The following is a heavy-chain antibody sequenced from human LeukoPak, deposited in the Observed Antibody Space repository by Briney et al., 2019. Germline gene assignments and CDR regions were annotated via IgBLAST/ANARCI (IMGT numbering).Heavy chain of an antibody. V-gene: IGHV1-69*13. D-gene: IGHD2-2*01. CDR3: ARAGLFRPAAIGEGLH. CDR1: GGTFSSYA. CDR2: IIPIFGTA. J-gene: IGHJ4*02. Sequence: SAMVSCKASGGTFSSYAISWVRQAPGQGLEWMGGIIPIFGTANYAQKFQGRVTITADESTSTAYTELSSLRSEDTAVYYCARAGLFRPAAIGEGLHWGQGTLVTVSS.